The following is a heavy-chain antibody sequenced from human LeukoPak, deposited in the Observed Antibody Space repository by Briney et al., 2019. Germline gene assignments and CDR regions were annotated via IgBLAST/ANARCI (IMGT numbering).Heavy chain of an antibody. CDR3: ATQENSGWYHYFDY. V-gene: IGHV1-24*01. CDR2: FDPEDGET. D-gene: IGHD6-19*01. J-gene: IGHJ4*02. Sequence: ASVKVSCKVSGYTLTELSMHWVRRAPGKGLEWMGGFDPEDGETIYAQKFQGRVTMTEDTSTDTAYMELSSLRSEDTAVYYCATQENSGWYHYFDYWGQGTLVTVSS. CDR1: GYTLTELS.